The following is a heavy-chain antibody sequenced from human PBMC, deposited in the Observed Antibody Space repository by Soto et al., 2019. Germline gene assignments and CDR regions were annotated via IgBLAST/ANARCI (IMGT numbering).Heavy chain of an antibody. CDR2: ISSSGSTI. J-gene: IGHJ3*02. CDR1: GLTFSDYY. Sequence: PGGSLRLSCAASGLTFSDYYMSWFRQAPEKGLEWVSYISSSGSTIYYADSVKGRFTISRDNAKNSLYLQMNSLRAEDTAVYYCARDRDIVVAPTDAFDIWGQGTMVTVSS. D-gene: IGHD2-2*01. V-gene: IGHV3-11*01. CDR3: ARDRDIVVAPTDAFDI.